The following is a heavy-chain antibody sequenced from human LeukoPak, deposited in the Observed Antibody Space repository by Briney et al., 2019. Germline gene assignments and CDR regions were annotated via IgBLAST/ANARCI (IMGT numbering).Heavy chain of an antibody. CDR2: IDRGRNT. CDR1: GFTFSSYDFSNYA. J-gene: IGHJ4*02. CDR3: ARVGFREGQFFDY. V-gene: IGHV3-53*01. D-gene: IGHD3-10*01. Sequence: GGSLRLSCAASGFTFSSYDFSNYAMSWVRQAPGKGLEWVSVIDRGRNTHYADFVKGRLTISRDNIKNTLFLQMDSLRAEDTAVYYCARVGFREGQFFDYWGQGTLVTVSS.